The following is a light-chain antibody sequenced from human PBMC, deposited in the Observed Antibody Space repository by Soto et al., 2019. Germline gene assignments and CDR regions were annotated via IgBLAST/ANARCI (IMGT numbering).Light chain of an antibody. CDR3: QRYNNWPLT. CDR1: QSISSS. V-gene: IGKV3-15*01. J-gene: IGKJ4*01. CDR2: DTS. Sequence: EIVLTQSPGTLSLSSGERATLSCRASQSISSSSLAWYQHKPGQTPRLLIYDTSARATGVPARFSGSRSGPEFTLTINSLQSEDFAIYYCQRYNNWPLTFGGGTKVDIK.